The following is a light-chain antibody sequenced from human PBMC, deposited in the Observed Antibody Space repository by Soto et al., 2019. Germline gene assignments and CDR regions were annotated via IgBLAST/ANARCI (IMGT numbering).Light chain of an antibody. CDR1: SRDVGAYNY. Sequence: QSALTQPASVSGSPGQSITISCTGTSRDVGAYNYVSWYQQHPGKAPKPMLYDVSNRPSGVSKRVSGSKSGNTASLNVSGLQAEDEADSYCISQRTTRTLVLGGGTKLTVL. J-gene: IGLJ2*01. CDR2: DVS. V-gene: IGLV2-14*03. CDR3: ISQRTTRTLV.